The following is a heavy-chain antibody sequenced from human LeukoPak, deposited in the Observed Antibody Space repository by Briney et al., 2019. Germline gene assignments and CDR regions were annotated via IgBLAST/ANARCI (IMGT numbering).Heavy chain of an antibody. V-gene: IGHV3-21*01. J-gene: IGHJ5*02. Sequence: GGSLRLSCAASGFTFSSYSMNWVRQAPGKGLEWVSSISSSSSYIYYADSVKGRFTISRDNAKNSLYLQMNSLGAEDTAVYYCASLGYCSGGSCSRGSFDPWGQGTLVTVSS. D-gene: IGHD2-15*01. CDR2: ISSSSSYI. CDR1: GFTFSSYS. CDR3: ASLGYCSGGSCSRGSFDP.